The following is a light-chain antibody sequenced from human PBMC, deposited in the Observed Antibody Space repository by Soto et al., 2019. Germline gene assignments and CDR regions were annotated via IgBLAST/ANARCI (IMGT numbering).Light chain of an antibody. CDR2: LVS. V-gene: IGKV3-15*01. Sequence: EIVMTQSPGILSASPGERATVSCRASQSISSNLAWYQQKPGQAPRLLIYLVSARATDIPSRFSGSGSGTEFTLTISSLHSEDSAFYYCQQYNDWPLTFGGGTKVEI. CDR1: QSISSN. CDR3: QQYNDWPLT. J-gene: IGKJ4*01.